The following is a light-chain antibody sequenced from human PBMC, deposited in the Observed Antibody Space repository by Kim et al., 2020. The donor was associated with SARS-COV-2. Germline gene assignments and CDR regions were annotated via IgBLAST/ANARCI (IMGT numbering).Light chain of an antibody. CDR1: QSISNY. J-gene: IGKJ5*01. CDR3: QQSYSTSIT. CDR2: AAS. Sequence: ASVGDRVTITWRASQSISNYLNWYQQKPRKAPKLLIYAASSLQSGGPSRFSGSGSGTDFTLTISSLQPEDFATYYCQQSYSTSITIGQGTRLEIK. V-gene: IGKV1-39*01.